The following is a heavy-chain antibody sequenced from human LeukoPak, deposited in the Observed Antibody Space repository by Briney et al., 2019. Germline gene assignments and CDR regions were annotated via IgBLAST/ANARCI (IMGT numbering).Heavy chain of an antibody. CDR1: GYTFTGYY. V-gene: IGHV1-2*06. CDR2: INPNSGDT. CDR3: ARVPIPYGSGSYYKGGGGWFDP. D-gene: IGHD3-10*01. J-gene: IGHJ5*02. Sequence: ASVKVSCKASGYTFTGYYMHWVRQAPGQGLEWMGRINPNSGDTNYAQKFQGRVTMTRDTSISTAYMELSRLRSDDTAVYYCARVPIPYGSGSYYKGGGGWFDPWGQGTLVTVSS.